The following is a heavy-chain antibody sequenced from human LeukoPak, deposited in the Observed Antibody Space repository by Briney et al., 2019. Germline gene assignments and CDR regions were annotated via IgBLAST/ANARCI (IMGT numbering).Heavy chain of an antibody. CDR1: GLTVSSNF. Sequence: GGSLRLSCAASGLTVSSNFMSWVRQAPGKGLEWVSVIYSDGITDYADSVKGRFTISRDNSKNTLYLQMNSLRVEDTAVYYCARDGCSSTSCPDWYFDLWGRGSLVTVSS. CDR2: IYSDGIT. D-gene: IGHD2-2*01. V-gene: IGHV3-66*02. CDR3: ARDGCSSTSCPDWYFDL. J-gene: IGHJ2*01.